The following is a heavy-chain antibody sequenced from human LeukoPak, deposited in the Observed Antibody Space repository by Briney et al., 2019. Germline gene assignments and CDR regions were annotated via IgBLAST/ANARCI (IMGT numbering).Heavy chain of an antibody. Sequence: PAGGSLRLSCAASGFTFDDYAMHWVRQAPGKCLEWVSLISWDGGSTYYADSVKGRFTISRDNSKNSLYLQMNSLRAEDTALYYCAKASSGSYFLIGYWGQGTLVTVSS. D-gene: IGHD1-26*01. CDR1: GFTFDDYA. V-gene: IGHV3-43D*04. CDR2: ISWDGGST. J-gene: IGHJ4*02. CDR3: AKASSGSYFLIGY.